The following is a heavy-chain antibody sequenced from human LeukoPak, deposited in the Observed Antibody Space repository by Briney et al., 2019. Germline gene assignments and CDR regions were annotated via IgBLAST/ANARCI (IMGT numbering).Heavy chain of an antibody. D-gene: IGHD3-22*01. CDR2: ISGSGGST. V-gene: IGHV3-23*01. CDR1: GFTFSSYA. J-gene: IGHJ4*02. Sequence: PGGSLRLSCAASGFTFSSYAMSWVRQAPGKGLEWVSAISGSGGSTYYADSVKGRFTISRDNSKSTLYLQMNSLRAEDTAVYYCAKDLAITMIVVVITAIDYWGQGTLVTVSS. CDR3: AKDLAITMIVVVITAIDY.